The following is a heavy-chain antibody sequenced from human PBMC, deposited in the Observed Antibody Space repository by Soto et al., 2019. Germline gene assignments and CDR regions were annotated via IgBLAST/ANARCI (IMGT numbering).Heavy chain of an antibody. J-gene: IGHJ6*03. Sequence: PGGSLRLSCAASGFTFSNYEMHWVRQAPGKGLEYVSGISNNGAHTDYAKSVKGRFTISRDNSKNTLYLQMNSLRAEDMALYYCARDPPPPSLRFGELLRRTQYYYYYMDVWGKGTTVTVSS. CDR1: GFTFSNYE. CDR2: ISNNGAHT. V-gene: IGHV3-64*01. CDR3: ARDPPPPSLRFGELLRRTQYYYYYMDV. D-gene: IGHD3-10*01.